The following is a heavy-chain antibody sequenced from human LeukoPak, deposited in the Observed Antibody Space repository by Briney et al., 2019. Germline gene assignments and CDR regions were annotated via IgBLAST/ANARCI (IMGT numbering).Heavy chain of an antibody. CDR3: ARAKAFYYGSGSFDAFDI. CDR2: IYYGGST. CDR1: GGSISSYY. Sequence: PSETLSLTCTVSGGSISSYYWSWIRQPPGKGLEWIGYIYYGGSTNYNPSLKSRVTISVDTSKNQFSLKLSSVTAADTAVYYCARAKAFYYGSGSFDAFDIWGQGTMVTVSS. J-gene: IGHJ3*02. D-gene: IGHD3-10*01. V-gene: IGHV4-59*01.